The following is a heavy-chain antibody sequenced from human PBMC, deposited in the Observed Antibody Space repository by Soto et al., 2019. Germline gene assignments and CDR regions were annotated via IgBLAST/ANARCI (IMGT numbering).Heavy chain of an antibody. CDR1: GFTCDDYA. V-gene: IGHV3-9*01. Sequence: GGSLRLSCAASGFTCDDYAMHWVRQVPGKGLEGVSGVNWNSGSIGYGDSVKGRFAISRDNAKNSLHLQMNSLSAEDTAFYYCVKDESINWYSGHFRHWGQGTLVTVSS. D-gene: IGHD6-13*01. CDR2: VNWNSGSI. J-gene: IGHJ1*01. CDR3: VKDESINWYSGHFRH.